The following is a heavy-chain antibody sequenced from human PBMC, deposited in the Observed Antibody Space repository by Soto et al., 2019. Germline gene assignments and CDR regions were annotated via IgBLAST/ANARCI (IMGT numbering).Heavy chain of an antibody. CDR1: GFTFTKYG. CDR2: ISGSGDDT. V-gene: IGHV3-23*01. CDR3: ATKGRDIVVVTATGGFDY. J-gene: IGHJ4*02. Sequence: GGSLRLSCAASGFTFTKYGMSWVRQAPGKGLEWVSVISGSGDDTYYAESVKGRFTISRDNSKNTLYLQMNSLRAEDTAVYYCATKGRDIVVVTATGGFDYWGQGTLVTVSS. D-gene: IGHD2-21*02.